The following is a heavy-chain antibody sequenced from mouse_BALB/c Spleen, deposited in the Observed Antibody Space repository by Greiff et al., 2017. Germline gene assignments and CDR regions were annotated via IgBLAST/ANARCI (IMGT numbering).Heavy chain of an antibody. CDR1: GYSFTGYY. V-gene: IGHV1-31*01. Sequence: VQLKESGPELVKPGASVKISCKASGYSFTGYYMHWVKQSHVKSLEWIGRINPYNGATSYNQNFKDKASLTVDKSSSTAYMELHSLTSEDSAVYYCARSDYDGDYYAMDYWGQGTSVTVSS. CDR3: ARSDYDGDYYAMDY. J-gene: IGHJ4*01. D-gene: IGHD2-4*01. CDR2: INPYNGAT.